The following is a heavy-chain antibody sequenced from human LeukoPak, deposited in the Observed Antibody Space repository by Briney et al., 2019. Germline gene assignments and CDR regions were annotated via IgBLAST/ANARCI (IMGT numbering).Heavy chain of an antibody. CDR2: NSGSGGST. CDR3: ARDLGQYYDTSDNRFDP. Sequence: PGGSLRLSCAASGFTFSSYAMSWVRQAPGKGLEWVTANSGSGGSTYYADSVKGRFTISRDNSKNTLNLQMNSLRAEDTAVYYCARDLGQYYDTSDNRFDPWGQGTLVTVSS. D-gene: IGHD3-22*01. J-gene: IGHJ5*02. CDR1: GFTFSSYA. V-gene: IGHV3-23*01.